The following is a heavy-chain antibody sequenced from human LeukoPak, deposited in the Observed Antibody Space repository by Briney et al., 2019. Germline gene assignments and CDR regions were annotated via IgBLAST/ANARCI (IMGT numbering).Heavy chain of an antibody. D-gene: IGHD6-19*01. V-gene: IGHV1-8*01. CDR1: GYTFTSYD. CDR3: ARTYSSGWYEGIDY. J-gene: IGHJ4*02. Sequence: GASVKVSCKASGYTFTSYDINWVRQATGQGLEWMGWMNPNSGNTGYAQKFQGRVTMTRDTSISTAYMDLSSLRSDDTAVYYCARTYSSGWYEGIDYWGQGTPVTVSS. CDR2: MNPNSGNT.